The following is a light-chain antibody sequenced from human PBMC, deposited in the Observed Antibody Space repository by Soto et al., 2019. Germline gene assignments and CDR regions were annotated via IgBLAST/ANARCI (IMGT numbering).Light chain of an antibody. J-gene: IGKJ1*01. CDR3: QQYNSYWT. CDR1: QSISSY. V-gene: IGKV1-5*01. Sequence: DIQMPQPTSSVSASVAGRVRITCRASQSISSYLNWYQQKPGKAPKLLIYDASSLESGVPSRFSGSGSGTEFTLTISSLQPDDFATYYCQQYNSYWTFGQGTKVDIK. CDR2: DAS.